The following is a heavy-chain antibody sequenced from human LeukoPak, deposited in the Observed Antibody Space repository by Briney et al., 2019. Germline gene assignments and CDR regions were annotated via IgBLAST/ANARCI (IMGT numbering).Heavy chain of an antibody. CDR1: GGSFSGYY. CDR2: INHSGST. Sequence: RASETLSPTCAVYGGSFSGYYWSWIRQPPGKGLEWIGEINHSGSTNYNPSLKSRVTISVDTSKNQFSLKLSSVTAADTAVYYCARVPEQQPGYMDFWGKGTMVTVSS. CDR3: ARVPEQQPGYMDF. D-gene: IGHD6-13*01. V-gene: IGHV4-34*01. J-gene: IGHJ6*03.